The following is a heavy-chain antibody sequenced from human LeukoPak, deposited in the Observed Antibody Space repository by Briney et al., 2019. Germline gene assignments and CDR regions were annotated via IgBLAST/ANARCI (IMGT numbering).Heavy chain of an antibody. CDR1: GGSISSYY. Sequence: SETLSLTCTVSGGSISSYYWSWIRQPPGKGLEWIGYIYYSGSTNYNPSLKSRVTISVDTSKNQFSLKLSSVTAADTAVYYCARDYDILTGYYNYWGQGTLVTVSS. V-gene: IGHV4-59*12. CDR3: ARDYDILTGYYNY. J-gene: IGHJ4*02. D-gene: IGHD3-9*01. CDR2: IYYSGST.